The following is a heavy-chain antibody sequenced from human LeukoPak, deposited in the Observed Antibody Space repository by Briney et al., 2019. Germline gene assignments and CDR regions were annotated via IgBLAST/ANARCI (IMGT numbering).Heavy chain of an antibody. CDR1: GFTFSSYA. Sequence: GRSLRLSCAASGFTFSSYAMHWVRQAPGKERKWVAVISYDGSNEYYADSMKGRFTISRDNSKNTLYLQMNSLRAEDTAVYYCAKWMYYYDSSGFDYWGQGTLVTVSS. D-gene: IGHD3-22*01. CDR3: AKWMYYYDSSGFDY. V-gene: IGHV3-30*18. J-gene: IGHJ4*02. CDR2: ISYDGSNE.